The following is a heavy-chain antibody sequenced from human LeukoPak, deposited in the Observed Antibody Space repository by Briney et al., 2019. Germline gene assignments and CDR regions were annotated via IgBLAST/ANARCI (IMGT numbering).Heavy chain of an antibody. CDR3: ARGGIGEYYDSSGYYPFDD. D-gene: IGHD3-22*01. CDR2: IIPIFGTA. CDR1: GGTFSSYA. J-gene: IGHJ4*02. V-gene: IGHV1-69*01. Sequence: SVKVSCKASGGTFSSYAISWVRQAPGQGLEWMGGIIPIFGTANYAQKFQGRVTITADESTSTAYMELSSLRSEDTAVYYCARGGIGEYYDSSGYYPFDDWGQGTLVTVSS.